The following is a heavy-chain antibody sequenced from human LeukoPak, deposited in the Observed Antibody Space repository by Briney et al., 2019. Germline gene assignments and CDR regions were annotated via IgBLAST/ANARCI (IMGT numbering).Heavy chain of an antibody. Sequence: SDTLSLTCGVSGYSISNSNWWGWIRQPPGKGLEWIGYIDYGGSTNYNPSLKSRVTISVDTSKNQFSLKLSSVTAADTAVYYCARGLSADAFDIWGQGTMVTVSS. V-gene: IGHV4-28*03. D-gene: IGHD2/OR15-2a*01. CDR1: GYSISNSNW. CDR2: IDYGGST. CDR3: ARGLSADAFDI. J-gene: IGHJ3*02.